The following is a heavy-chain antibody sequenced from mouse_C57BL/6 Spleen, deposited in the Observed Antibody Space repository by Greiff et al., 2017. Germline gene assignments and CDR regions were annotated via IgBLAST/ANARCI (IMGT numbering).Heavy chain of an antibody. V-gene: IGHV1-64*01. Sequence: QVQLQQPGAELVKPGASVTLSCKASGYTFTSYWMHWVKQRPGQGLEWIGMIHPNSGSTNYNEKFKSKATLTVDKSSSPAYMQLSSLTSEDSAVYYCAREGTAQATAWFAYWGQGTLVTVSA. CDR2: IHPNSGST. D-gene: IGHD3-2*02. J-gene: IGHJ3*01. CDR3: AREGTAQATAWFAY. CDR1: GYTFTSYW.